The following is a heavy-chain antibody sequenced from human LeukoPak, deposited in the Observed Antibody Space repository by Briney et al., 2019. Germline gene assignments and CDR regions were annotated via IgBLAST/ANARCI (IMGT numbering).Heavy chain of an antibody. CDR2: ILSGGDTT. D-gene: IGHD1-26*01. Sequence: PGGSLRLSCAASGFIFTNYAMNWVRQAPGKGLEWVSAILSGGDTTSYADSVRGRFTISRDNSKNTLYLEMSSLRAEDTAIYYCAKDLITPRRVGSSEKLDYWGQGTLVTVSS. CDR1: GFIFTNYA. CDR3: AKDLITPRRVGSSEKLDY. J-gene: IGHJ4*02. V-gene: IGHV3-23*01.